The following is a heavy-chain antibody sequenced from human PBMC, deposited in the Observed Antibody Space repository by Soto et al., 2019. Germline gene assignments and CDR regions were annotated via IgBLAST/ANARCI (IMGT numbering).Heavy chain of an antibody. D-gene: IGHD3-9*01. CDR2: ISGSGGST. V-gene: IGHV3-23*01. CDR3: AKDVYYDILTGYYNDYFDY. CDR1: GFTFSSYA. J-gene: IGHJ4*02. Sequence: EVQLLESGGGLVQPGGSLRLSCAASGFTFSSYAMSWVRQAPGKGLEWVSAISGSGGSTYYADSVKGRFTISRDNSKNTLYLQMNSLRAEDTAVYYCAKDVYYDILTGYYNDYFDYWGQGTLVTVSS.